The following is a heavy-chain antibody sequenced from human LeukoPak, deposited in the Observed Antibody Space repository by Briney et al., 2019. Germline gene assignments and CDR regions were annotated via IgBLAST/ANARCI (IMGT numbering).Heavy chain of an antibody. CDR2: IYHSGTT. CDR1: GDSISSAFYY. Sequence: SETLSLTCTVSGDSISSAFYYWSWIRQHPGKGLEWIGYIYHSGTTYHNPSLKTRVTISLDTSRNQFSLKVYSVTAADTAVYYCARNLGAVVTPGWAYDIWGQGTMVTVSS. D-gene: IGHD4-23*01. J-gene: IGHJ3*02. V-gene: IGHV4-31*03. CDR3: ARNLGAVVTPGWAYDI.